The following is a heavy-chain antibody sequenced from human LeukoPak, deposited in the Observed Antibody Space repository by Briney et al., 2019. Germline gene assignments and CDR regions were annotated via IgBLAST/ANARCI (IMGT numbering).Heavy chain of an antibody. J-gene: IGHJ4*02. CDR1: GFTFSSYA. D-gene: IGHD1-26*01. Sequence: PGGSLRLSCEASGFTFSSYAMHWVRQAPGRGLEWVTVISDDGSNGYYAGSVKGRFTISRDNPQNTLHVQMSSLRPEDTAAYYCVREVTSGSFDYWGQGTLVTVSS. CDR3: VREVTSGSFDY. V-gene: IGHV3-30*04. CDR2: ISDDGSNG.